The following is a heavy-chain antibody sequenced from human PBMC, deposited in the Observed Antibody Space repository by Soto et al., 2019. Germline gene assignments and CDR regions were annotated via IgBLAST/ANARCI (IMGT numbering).Heavy chain of an antibody. CDR3: AKGSYDCGK. CDR2: IESDGTT. D-gene: IGHD2-21*02. Sequence: GGSLRLSCAASGISGSNIYMSWVRQAPGKGLEWVSVIESDGTTHYADSVRGRFTISRDNSQNTLYLQMNSLRAEDTAVYYCAKGSYDCGKWGQGTLVTVSS. CDR1: GISGSNIY. V-gene: IGHV3-53*01. J-gene: IGHJ4*01.